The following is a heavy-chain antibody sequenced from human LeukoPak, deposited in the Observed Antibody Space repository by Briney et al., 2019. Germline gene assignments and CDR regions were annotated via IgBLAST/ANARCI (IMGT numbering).Heavy chain of an antibody. V-gene: IGHV3-74*01. Sequence: GGSLRLSCAASGFTFSSYWMHWVRHAPGKGLVWVSRINSDGSSTSYADSVKGRFTISRDNAKNTLYLQMNSLRAEDTAVYYCARVGAYCGGDCYAFDIWGQGTMVTVSS. CDR1: GFTFSSYW. CDR2: INSDGSST. J-gene: IGHJ3*02. D-gene: IGHD2-21*02. CDR3: ARVGAYCGGDCYAFDI.